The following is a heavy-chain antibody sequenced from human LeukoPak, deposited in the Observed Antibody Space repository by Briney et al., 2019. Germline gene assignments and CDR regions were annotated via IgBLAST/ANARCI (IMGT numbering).Heavy chain of an antibody. J-gene: IGHJ3*02. CDR3: ATSDTAMVGDAFDI. CDR1: RFTFRSYG. D-gene: IGHD5-18*01. Sequence: PGGSLRLSCAASRFTFRSYGMHWVRQAPGKGLEWVAFIRYDGSSKYYADSVKGRFTISRDNAKNSLYLQMNSLRAEDTAVYYCATSDTAMVGDAFDIWGQGTMVTVSS. V-gene: IGHV3-30*02. CDR2: IRYDGSSK.